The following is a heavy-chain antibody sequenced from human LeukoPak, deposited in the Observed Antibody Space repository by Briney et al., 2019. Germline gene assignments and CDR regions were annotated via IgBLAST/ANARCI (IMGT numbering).Heavy chain of an antibody. CDR3: ARQSSYYYYYMDV. Sequence: SQSLSLTCTVSAASISSYYWSWIRQPPGNGLEWIGYIYYSGSTNYNPSLKSRVTISVDTSKNQFSLKLSSVTAADTAVYYCARQSSYYYYYMDVWGKGTTVTVSS. V-gene: IGHV4-59*01. J-gene: IGHJ6*03. CDR1: AASISSYY. CDR2: IYYSGST.